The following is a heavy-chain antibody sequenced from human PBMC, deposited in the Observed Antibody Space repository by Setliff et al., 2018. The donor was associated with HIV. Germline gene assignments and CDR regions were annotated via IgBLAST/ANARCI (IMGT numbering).Heavy chain of an antibody. CDR1: GYSISNGYY. J-gene: IGHJ5*02. CDR3: ARVSRLHPFDP. CDR2: IYHSGST. V-gene: IGHV4-38-2*01. D-gene: IGHD2-15*01. Sequence: TSETLSLTCALSGYSISNGYYWGWIRQPSGKGLEWIGSIYHSGSTFYNPSLRSRVTISVDTSQDQFSLRLTSVTAADTAFYYCARVSRLHPFDPWGQGALVTVSS.